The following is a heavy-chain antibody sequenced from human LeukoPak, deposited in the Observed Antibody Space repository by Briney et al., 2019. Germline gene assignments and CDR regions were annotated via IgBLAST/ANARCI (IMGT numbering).Heavy chain of an antibody. Sequence: QAGGSLRLSCAVSGFTVTTNYMSWVRQAPGKGLEWVSIIHRDGSTYYADSVKGRFTTSRDNSKNTLYIQMNSLRAEDTGVYYCARDGEHVLAHDYWGQGTLVTVSS. J-gene: IGHJ4*02. CDR1: GFTVTTNY. D-gene: IGHD2-15*01. V-gene: IGHV3-66*01. CDR2: IHRDGST. CDR3: ARDGEHVLAHDY.